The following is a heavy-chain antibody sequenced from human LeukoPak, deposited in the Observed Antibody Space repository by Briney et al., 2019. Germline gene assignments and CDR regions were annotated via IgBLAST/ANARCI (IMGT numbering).Heavy chain of an antibody. J-gene: IGHJ6*03. CDR2: INPNSGGT. CDR1: GYTFTSYG. V-gene: IGHV1-8*02. CDR3: ARGPLYYMDV. Sequence: GASVKVSCKPSGYTFTSYGLSWVRQAPGQGLEWMGWINPNSGGTNYAQKFQGRVTMTRNTSISTAYMELSSLRSEDTAVYYCARGPLYYMDVWGKGTTVTISS.